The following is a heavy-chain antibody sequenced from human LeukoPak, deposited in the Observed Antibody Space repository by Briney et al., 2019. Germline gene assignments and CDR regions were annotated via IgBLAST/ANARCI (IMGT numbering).Heavy chain of an antibody. J-gene: IGHJ6*02. D-gene: IGHD6-13*01. Sequence: ASVKVSCKASGDTFTSYYMHWVRQAPGQGLEWMGIINPSGGSTSYVQKFQGRVTMTRDTSTSTVYMELSSLRSEDTAVYYCARAGIAAAGSSYYYGMDVWGQGTTVTVSS. CDR1: GDTFTSYY. CDR2: INPSGGST. CDR3: ARAGIAAAGSSYYYGMDV. V-gene: IGHV1-46*01.